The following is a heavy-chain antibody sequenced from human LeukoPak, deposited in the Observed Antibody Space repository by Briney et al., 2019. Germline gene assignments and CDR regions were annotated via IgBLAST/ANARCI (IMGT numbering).Heavy chain of an antibody. V-gene: IGHV3-23*01. CDR1: GFTFSSYA. J-gene: IGHJ5*02. Sequence: GGSLRLSCAASGFTFSSYAMSWVRQAPGKGLEWVSAISGSGGSTYYADSVKGRFTISRDNSKNTLYLQMNSLRAEDTAVYYCANIGFDWLHWNWFDPWGQGTLVTVSS. D-gene: IGHD3-9*01. CDR2: ISGSGGST. CDR3: ANIGFDWLHWNWFDP.